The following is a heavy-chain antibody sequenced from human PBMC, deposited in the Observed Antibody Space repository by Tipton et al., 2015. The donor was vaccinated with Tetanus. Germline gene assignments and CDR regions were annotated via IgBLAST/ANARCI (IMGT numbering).Heavy chain of an antibody. V-gene: IGHV4-34*01. CDR1: DGSFNAYY. CDR3: ARGRTMSGVVAPFDL. D-gene: IGHD3-3*01. J-gene: IGHJ4*02. CDR2: VNQSGSS. Sequence: GLVKPSETLSLTCGVSDGSFNAYYWSWIRQTPGKGLEWIGEVNQSGSSKYNPSFNRRAAISVDTSTSQFSLRVRSVTAADTAVYYCARGRTMSGVVAPFDLWGQGTQVTVSS.